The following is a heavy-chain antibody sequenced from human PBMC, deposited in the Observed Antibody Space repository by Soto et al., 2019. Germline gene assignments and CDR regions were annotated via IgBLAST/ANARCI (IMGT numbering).Heavy chain of an antibody. CDR1: GYTFTNYY. J-gene: IGHJ4*02. V-gene: IGHV1-46*03. CDR3: ATESEEQWLVL. CDR2: INPSGGST. Sequence: QVQLVQSGAEVKKPGASVKVSCKASGYTFTNYYMHWVRQAPGQGLEWMGIINPSGGSTSYAQKFQGRVTMTRDTSTSTVYMELSSLRSEDTAVYYCATESEEQWLVLWGQGTLVTVSS. D-gene: IGHD6-19*01.